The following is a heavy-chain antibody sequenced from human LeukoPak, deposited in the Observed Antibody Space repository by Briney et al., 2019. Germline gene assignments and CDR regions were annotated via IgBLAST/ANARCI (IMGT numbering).Heavy chain of an antibody. Sequence: GGSLRLSCAASGFTFDDYAMHWVRQAPGKGLEWVSGINWNSGSIGYADSVKGRFTISRDNAKNSLYLQMNSLRAEDTALYYCAKDGGDCSGGSCYSGSFDPWGQGTLVTVSS. CDR1: GFTFDDYA. J-gene: IGHJ5*02. V-gene: IGHV3-9*01. CDR3: AKDGGDCSGGSCYSGSFDP. D-gene: IGHD2-15*01. CDR2: INWNSGSI.